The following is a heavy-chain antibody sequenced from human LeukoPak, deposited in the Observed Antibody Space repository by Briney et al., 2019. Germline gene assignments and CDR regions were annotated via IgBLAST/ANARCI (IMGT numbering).Heavy chain of an antibody. Sequence: GNSLRLSCAVSGFTFSSYGMHWVRQAPGKGLEWVAGISKNGNHQSYADSVEGRFTISRDNSKNTLFLQMNSLRVEDTAVYYCAKEIHAFGGFDYWGQGTLVTVSS. V-gene: IGHV3-30*18. D-gene: IGHD3-10*01. J-gene: IGHJ4*02. CDR2: ISKNGNHQ. CDR3: AKEIHAFGGFDY. CDR1: GFTFSSYG.